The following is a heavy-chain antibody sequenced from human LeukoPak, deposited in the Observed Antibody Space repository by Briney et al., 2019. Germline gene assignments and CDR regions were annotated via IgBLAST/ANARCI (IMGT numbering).Heavy chain of an antibody. CDR3: GRDTDFDY. CDR1: GFTFSNAW. CDR2: ISSSLTYI. V-gene: IGHV3-21*01. J-gene: IGHJ4*02. Sequence: TGGSLRLSCEGSGFTFSNAWMTWVRQAPGKGLEWVSSISSSLTYIYYADSVKGRFTISRDNAKNSLYLQMNSLRAEDTAVYYCGRDTDFDYWGQGTLVTVSS.